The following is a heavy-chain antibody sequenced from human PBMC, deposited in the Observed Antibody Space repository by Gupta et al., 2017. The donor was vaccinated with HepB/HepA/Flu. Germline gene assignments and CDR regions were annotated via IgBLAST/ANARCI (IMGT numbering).Heavy chain of an antibody. J-gene: IGHJ5*01. CDR3: ARAPPNIAPNWFDS. CDR1: GDSLNDGSYF. D-gene: IGHD6-13*01. Sequence: QLQESGPGLVKPSGALSLTCSVSGDSLNDGSYFWGWIRQSPGKGLEYIGSIYSAGTTYYNPSLHSRVTISLDTSKNDFSLKLTSVTAADTAVYYWARAPPNIAPNWFDSWGPGTLVTVSS. V-gene: IGHV4-39*02. CDR2: IYSAGTT.